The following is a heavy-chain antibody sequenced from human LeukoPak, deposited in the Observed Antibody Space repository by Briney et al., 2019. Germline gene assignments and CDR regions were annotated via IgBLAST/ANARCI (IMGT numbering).Heavy chain of an antibody. Sequence: GGSLRLSCAASGFTFSSYAMSWVRQAPGKGLEWVSAISGGGGSTYYADSVKGRFTISRDNSKNTLYLQMNSLRAEDTAVYYCAKGGHDYVWGSYRYYFDYWGQGTLVTVSS. J-gene: IGHJ4*02. CDR1: GFTFSSYA. V-gene: IGHV3-23*01. CDR2: ISGGGGST. D-gene: IGHD3-16*02. CDR3: AKGGHDYVWGSYRYYFDY.